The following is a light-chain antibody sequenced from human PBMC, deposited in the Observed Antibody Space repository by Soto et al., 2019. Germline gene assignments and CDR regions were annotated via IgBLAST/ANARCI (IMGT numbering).Light chain of an antibody. V-gene: IGKV3-20*01. CDR3: QHYGNSPRFT. Sequence: EIVLTQSPGTLSLSPGARATLSCRASQSISSTYLAWYQQKPGQAPRLLIYGASSRATGIPDRFSGSGSGTDFTLTIRRLEPEDFAVYYCQHYGNSPRFTFGPGTKVDIK. CDR2: GAS. CDR1: QSISSTY. J-gene: IGKJ3*01.